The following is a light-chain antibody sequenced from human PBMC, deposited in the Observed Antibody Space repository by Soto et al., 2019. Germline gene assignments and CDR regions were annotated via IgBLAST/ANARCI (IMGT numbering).Light chain of an antibody. Sequence: ELVLTQSPVTPSYSPGQRANLFFXXXQSVSSSYLAWYQQKPGQAPRLLIYGASSRATGIPDRFSGSGSGTDFTLTISRLEPEDFAVYYCQQYGSSPPITFGQGTRLETK. V-gene: IGKV3-20*01. CDR3: QQYGSSPPIT. CDR1: QSVSSSY. J-gene: IGKJ5*01. CDR2: GAS.